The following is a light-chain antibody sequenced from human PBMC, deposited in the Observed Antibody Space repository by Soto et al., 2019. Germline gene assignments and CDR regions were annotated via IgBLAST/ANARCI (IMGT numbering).Light chain of an antibody. CDR2: AVS. V-gene: IGLV2-14*01. J-gene: IGLJ1*01. CDR3: YSYTSSSTNV. CDR1: SSDIGGYNF. Sequence: QSALTQPASVSGSPGQSITISCTGTSSDIGGYNFVSWYQHHQGKPPKLMIFAVSNRPYGVSNRFSGSKSGNTASLTISGLQPEDEADYFCYSYTSSSTNVFGSGTKVTVL.